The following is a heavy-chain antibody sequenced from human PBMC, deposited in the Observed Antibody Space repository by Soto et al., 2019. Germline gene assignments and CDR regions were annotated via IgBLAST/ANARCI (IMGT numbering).Heavy chain of an antibody. V-gene: IGHV6-1*01. CDR2: TYYRSKWYN. J-gene: IGHJ6*03. CDR1: GDSVSSNSAA. D-gene: IGHD4-17*01. CDR3: ARARYGDYPHYYYYYMDV. Sequence: PSQTLSLTCAISGDSVSSNSAAWNWIRQSPSRGLEWLGRTYYRSKWYNDYAVSVKSRITINPDTSKNQSSLQLNSVTPEDTAVYYCARARYGDYPHYYYYYMDVWGKGTTVTVSS.